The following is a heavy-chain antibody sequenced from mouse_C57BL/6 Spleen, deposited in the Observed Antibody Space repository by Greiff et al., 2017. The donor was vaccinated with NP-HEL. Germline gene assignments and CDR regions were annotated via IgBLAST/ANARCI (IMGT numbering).Heavy chain of an antibody. CDR3: ARRRNYGYDEGFAY. D-gene: IGHD2-2*01. CDR2: ISSGSSTI. J-gene: IGHJ3*01. CDR1: GFTFSDYG. Sequence: EVHLVESGGGLVKPGGSLKLSCAASGFTFSDYGMHWVRQAPEKGLEWVAYISSGSSTIYYADTVKGRFTISRDNAKNTLFLQMTSLRSEDTAMYYCARRRNYGYDEGFAYWGQGTLVTVSA. V-gene: IGHV5-17*01.